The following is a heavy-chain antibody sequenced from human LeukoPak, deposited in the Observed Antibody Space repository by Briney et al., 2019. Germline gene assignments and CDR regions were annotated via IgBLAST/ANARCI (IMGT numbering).Heavy chain of an antibody. CDR1: GGSISSYY. CDR3: ARDYGSGTSPFDP. V-gene: IGHV4-59*01. Sequence: PSETLSLTCTVSGGSISSYYWSWIRQPPGKGLEWIGYIYYSGSTNYNPSLKSRVTISVDTSKNQFSLKLSSVTAADTAVYYCARDYGSGTSPFDPWGQGTLVSVSS. D-gene: IGHD3-10*01. CDR2: IYYSGST. J-gene: IGHJ5*02.